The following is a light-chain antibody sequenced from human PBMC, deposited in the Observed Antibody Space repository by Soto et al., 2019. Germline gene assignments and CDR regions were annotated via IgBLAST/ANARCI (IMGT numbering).Light chain of an antibody. CDR2: KAS. CDR1: QSISSW. CDR3: QQYNSYSRT. Sequence: DIQMTQSPSTLSSSVGDRVTIALLASQSISSWLTWYQQKPGKAPKLLIYKASSLESGVPSRFSGSGSGTEFTLTISSLQPDDFATYYCQQYNSYSRTFGQGTKVDIK. J-gene: IGKJ2*01. V-gene: IGKV1-5*03.